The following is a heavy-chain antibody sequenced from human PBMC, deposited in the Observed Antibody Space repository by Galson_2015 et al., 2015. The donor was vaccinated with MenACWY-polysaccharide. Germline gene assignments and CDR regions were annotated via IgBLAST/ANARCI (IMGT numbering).Heavy chain of an antibody. CDR2: IQYDGSNK. CDR1: GSRFSNSG. CDR3: AREGSRIVFHAFDT. J-gene: IGHJ3*02. D-gene: IGHD6-13*01. Sequence: LRLSCAASGSRFSNSGMHWVRQAPGKGLEWVAVIQYDGSNKVYADSVKGRFTISRDNSKNTLFLEMNSLGAEDTAVYYCAREGSRIVFHAFDTWGQGTMVTVSS. V-gene: IGHV3-33*01.